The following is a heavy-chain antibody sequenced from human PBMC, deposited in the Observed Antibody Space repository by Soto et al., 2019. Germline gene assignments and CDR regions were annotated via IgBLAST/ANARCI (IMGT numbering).Heavy chain of an antibody. CDR3: AAYGQHLMDS. J-gene: IGHJ4*02. Sequence: EVHLLESGGGLVQPGGSLRLSCAASGFTFSTYAMKGVRQAPGKGLEWVSVIGNGGDGIHYADSVKGRFTISRDNSKNTVNLQMNSLRAEDTAGDYCAAYGQHLMDSWGQGTLVTVSS. D-gene: IGHD4-17*01. CDR2: IGNGGDGI. CDR1: GFTFSTYA. V-gene: IGHV3-23*01.